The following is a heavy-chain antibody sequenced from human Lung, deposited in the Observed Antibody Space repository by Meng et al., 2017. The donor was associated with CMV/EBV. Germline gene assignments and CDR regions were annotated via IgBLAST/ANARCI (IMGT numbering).Heavy chain of an antibody. D-gene: IGHD2-2*01. V-gene: IGHV4-39*07. Sequence: SETLSLXXTVSGGSISSSSYYWGWIRQPPGKGLEWIGSIYYSGSTYYNPSLKSRVTISVDTSKNQFSLKLSSVTAADTAVYYCARKLVVPAAIRNDAFDIWGQGTMVTVSS. CDR2: IYYSGST. CDR3: ARKLVVPAAIRNDAFDI. CDR1: GGSISSSSYY. J-gene: IGHJ3*02.